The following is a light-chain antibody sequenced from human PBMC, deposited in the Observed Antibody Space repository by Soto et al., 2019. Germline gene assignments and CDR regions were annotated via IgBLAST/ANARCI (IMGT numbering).Light chain of an antibody. Sequence: SYELTQTPSVSVAPGQTARITCGGDNIGANSVHWYQQKPGQAPILVVYDDSDRPSGIPERFSGSNSGNTAALTITRLEGGDEADYYCQVWHSSKGVFGGGTQLTVL. V-gene: IGLV3-21*02. CDR1: NIGANS. CDR2: DDS. J-gene: IGLJ2*01. CDR3: QVWHSSKGV.